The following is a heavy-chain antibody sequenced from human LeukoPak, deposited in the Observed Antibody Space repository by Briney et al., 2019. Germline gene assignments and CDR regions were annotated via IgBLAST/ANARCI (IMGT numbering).Heavy chain of an antibody. J-gene: IGHJ6*02. CDR3: ARGATVTTMPYYYGMDV. V-gene: IGHV3-74*01. D-gene: IGHD4-17*01. CDR2: INSDGSST. Sequence: GGSLRLSCAASGFTFSSYWMHWVRQAPGKGLVWVSRINSDGSSTSYADSVKGRFTISRDNAKNTLYLQMNSLRAEDTAVYYCARGATVTTMPYYYGMDVWGQGTTVTVSS. CDR1: GFTFSSYW.